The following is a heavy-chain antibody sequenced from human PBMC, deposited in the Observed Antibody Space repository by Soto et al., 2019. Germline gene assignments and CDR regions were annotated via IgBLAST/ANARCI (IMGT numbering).Heavy chain of an antibody. CDR3: SRDWGADY. D-gene: IGHD7-27*01. J-gene: IGHJ4*02. Sequence: EVRLLESGGGLVHPGGSLRLSCAASGFIFNNYAMTWVRQAPGKGLEWVTAIGGSGRDPYYADSVKGRFTISRDNSKNTLNLRMSSLRAEDTAVYYCSRDWGADYWGQGTLVTVSS. V-gene: IGHV3-23*01. CDR2: IGGSGRDP. CDR1: GFIFNNYA.